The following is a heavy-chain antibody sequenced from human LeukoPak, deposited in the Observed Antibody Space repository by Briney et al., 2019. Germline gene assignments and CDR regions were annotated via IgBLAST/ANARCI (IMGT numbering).Heavy chain of an antibody. Sequence: SETLSLTCAVYGGSFSSYYWSWIRQPPGKGLEWIGEINHSGSTNYNPSLKSRVTISVDTSKNQFSLKLSSVTAADTAVYYCARGKRGYSSSWYDHWGQGTLVTVSS. V-gene: IGHV4-34*01. J-gene: IGHJ5*02. CDR2: INHSGST. CDR1: GGSFSSYY. D-gene: IGHD6-13*01. CDR3: ARGKRGYSSSWYDH.